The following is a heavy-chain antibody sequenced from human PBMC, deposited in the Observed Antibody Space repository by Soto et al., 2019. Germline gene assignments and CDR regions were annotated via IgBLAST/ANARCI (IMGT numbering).Heavy chain of an antibody. Sequence: GASVKVSCKASGYTFTGYYMHWVRQAPGQVLEWMGWINPNSGGTNYAQKFQGWVTMTRDTSISTAYMELSRLRSDDTAVYYCARGQLNVDTAMVYDYWGQGTLVTVSS. CDR2: INPNSGGT. CDR1: GYTFTGYY. J-gene: IGHJ4*02. V-gene: IGHV1-2*04. CDR3: ARGQLNVDTAMVYDY. D-gene: IGHD5-18*01.